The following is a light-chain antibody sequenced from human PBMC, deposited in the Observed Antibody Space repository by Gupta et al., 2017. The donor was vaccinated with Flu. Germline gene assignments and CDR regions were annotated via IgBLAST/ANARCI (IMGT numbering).Light chain of an antibody. J-gene: IGLJ3*02. Sequence: PGQTARITCSGDALTKQYAYWYQQKPGQAPVLLIYKDKERPAGIPERFSGSTSGTTVTLTISGVQEEDEADYYCQSSDSSGSWVFGGGTKLTVL. CDR3: QSSDSSGSWV. CDR2: KDK. V-gene: IGLV3-25*03. CDR1: ALTKQY.